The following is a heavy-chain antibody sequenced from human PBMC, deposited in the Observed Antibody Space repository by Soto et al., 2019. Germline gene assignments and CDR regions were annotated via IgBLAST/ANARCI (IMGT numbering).Heavy chain of an antibody. Sequence: QVQLQESGPGLVKPSQTLSLTCTVSGGSISSGGYYWSWIRQHPGKGLDWIGYIYYSGSTYYNPSLKSRFTIPVDKSKNQFSLKLSSVTAADTAVYYCASSNDFCSHLGFRVWGQGTTVTVSS. J-gene: IGHJ6*02. D-gene: IGHD3-3*01. CDR3: ASSNDFCSHLGFRV. CDR1: GGSISSGGYY. CDR2: IYYSGST. V-gene: IGHV4-31*03.